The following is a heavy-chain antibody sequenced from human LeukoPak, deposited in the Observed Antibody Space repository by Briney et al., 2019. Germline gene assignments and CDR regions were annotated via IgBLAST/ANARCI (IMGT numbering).Heavy chain of an antibody. Sequence: ASVKVSCKASGFTFTSSAVQWMRQARGQRLEWIGWIVVGSGNTNYAQKFQERVTITRDMSTSTAYMELSSLRSEDTAVYYCAAATDRSGYLLTRWGQGTLVTVSS. V-gene: IGHV1-58*01. D-gene: IGHD3-22*01. CDR3: AAATDRSGYLLTR. CDR2: IVVGSGNT. J-gene: IGHJ4*02. CDR1: GFTFTSSA.